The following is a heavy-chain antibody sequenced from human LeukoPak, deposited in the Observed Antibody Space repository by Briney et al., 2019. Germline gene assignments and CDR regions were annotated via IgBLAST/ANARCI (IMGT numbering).Heavy chain of an antibody. CDR3: ARGGRGYSYVY. CDR1: GDSISTYY. J-gene: IGHJ4*02. Sequence: SETLSLTCTVSGDSISTYYWSWIRQPPGKGLEWIGEINHSGSTNYNPSLKSRVTISVDTSKNQFSLKLSSVTAADTAVYYCARGGRGYSYVYWGQGTLVTVSS. CDR2: INHSGST. D-gene: IGHD5-18*01. V-gene: IGHV4-34*01.